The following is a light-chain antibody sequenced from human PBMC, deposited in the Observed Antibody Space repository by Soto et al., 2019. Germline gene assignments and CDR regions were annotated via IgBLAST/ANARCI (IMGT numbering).Light chain of an antibody. CDR3: QVWEATGDQVV. Sequence: SYELTQPPSVSVAPGETARISCGGNNVGSRSDHWYQQKPGQAPFLVIYYDSDRPSGTPERFSGSNSGNTSTLIISRVEAGDEADYYCQVWEATGDQVVFGGGTKVTVL. J-gene: IGLJ2*01. V-gene: IGLV3-21*01. CDR1: NVGSRS. CDR2: YDS.